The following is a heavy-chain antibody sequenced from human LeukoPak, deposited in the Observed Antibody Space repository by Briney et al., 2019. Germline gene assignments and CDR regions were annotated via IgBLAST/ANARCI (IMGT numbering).Heavy chain of an antibody. CDR1: GFTFSTFP. V-gene: IGHV3-30*01. J-gene: IGHJ6*03. CDR2: ISNDGTNK. CDR3: ARGAGTTVYYIDV. Sequence: PGRSLRLSCAASGFTFSTFPMHWVRQAPGKGLQWVAVISNDGTNKYYADSVKGRFTISRDNSKNTLLLQMNSLTTEDTAVYYCARGAGTTVYYIDVWGNGTTVTVSS. D-gene: IGHD1-7*01.